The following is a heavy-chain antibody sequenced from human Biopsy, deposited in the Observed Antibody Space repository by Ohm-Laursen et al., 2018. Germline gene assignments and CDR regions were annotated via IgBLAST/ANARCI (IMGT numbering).Heavy chain of an antibody. D-gene: IGHD4-23*01. CDR3: ARDTRWSPYSMDV. Sequence: SLRLSCAAPGFTFSDYYMAWIRQAPGRGLERVSYISGGGTIYYGDSMKGRVTISRDNAKNSLYLQMHSLRAEDTAVYYCARDTRWSPYSMDVWGQGTTVTVSS. V-gene: IGHV3-11*01. CDR2: ISGGGTI. J-gene: IGHJ6*02. CDR1: GFTFSDYY.